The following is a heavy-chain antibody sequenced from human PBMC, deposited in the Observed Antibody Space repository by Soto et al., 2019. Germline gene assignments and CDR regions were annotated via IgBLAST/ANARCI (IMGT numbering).Heavy chain of an antibody. CDR3: VTRGVQLERRIGY. D-gene: IGHD1-1*01. V-gene: IGHV3-23*01. CDR1: GFTFSSYA. CDR2: ISGSGGST. Sequence: GGSLRLSCAASGFTFSSYAMSWVRQAPGKGLEWVSAISGSGGSTYYADSVKGRFTISRDNSKNTLYLQMNSLRAEDTAVYYCVTRGVQLERRIGYWGQGTLVTVSS. J-gene: IGHJ4*02.